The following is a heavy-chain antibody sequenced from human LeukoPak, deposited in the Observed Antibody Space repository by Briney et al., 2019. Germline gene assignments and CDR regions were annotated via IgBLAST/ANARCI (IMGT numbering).Heavy chain of an antibody. CDR2: IYTSGST. Sequence: SETLSLTCTVSGGSISRYYWSWIRQPPGKGLEWIGYIYTSGSTNYNPSLKSRVTISVDTSKNQFSLKLSSVTAADTAVYYCAGLGDYLSRYYYYYYMDVWGKGTTVTVSS. CDR3: AGLGDYLSRYYYYYYMDV. V-gene: IGHV4-4*09. CDR1: GGSISRYY. D-gene: IGHD4-11*01. J-gene: IGHJ6*03.